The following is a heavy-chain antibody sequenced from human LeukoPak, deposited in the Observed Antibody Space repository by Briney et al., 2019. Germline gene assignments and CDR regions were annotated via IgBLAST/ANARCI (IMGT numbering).Heavy chain of an antibody. D-gene: IGHD5-24*01. CDR1: GGSISSYY. CDR2: INHSGST. Sequence: PSETLSLTCTVSGGSISSYYWSWIRQPPGKGLEWIGEINHSGSTNYNPSLKSRVTISVDTSKNQFSLKLSSVTAADTAVYYCARRRGVYYYYYMDVWGKGTTVTVSS. CDR3: ARRRGVYYYYYMDV. J-gene: IGHJ6*03. V-gene: IGHV4-34*01.